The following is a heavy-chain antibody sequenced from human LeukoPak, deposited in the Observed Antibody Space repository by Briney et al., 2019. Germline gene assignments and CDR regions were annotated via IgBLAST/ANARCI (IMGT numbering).Heavy chain of an antibody. Sequence: GGSLRLSCAASGFTFSSYWMNWVRQAPGKGLEWAANINQDGSEKYYVDSVKGRFSISRDNAKNSLYLQMNSLRAEDTAVYYCGRAMDYWGQGTLVTVSS. CDR2: INQDGSEK. CDR1: GFTFSSYW. CDR3: GRAMDY. V-gene: IGHV3-7*03. J-gene: IGHJ4*02.